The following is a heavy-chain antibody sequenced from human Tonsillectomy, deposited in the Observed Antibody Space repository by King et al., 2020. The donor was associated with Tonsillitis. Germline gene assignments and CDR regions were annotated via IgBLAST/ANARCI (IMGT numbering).Heavy chain of an antibody. J-gene: IGHJ2*01. CDR2: IAYDASYE. CDR1: GFTFGNYG. Sequence: VQLVESGGGVVQPGTSLRLSCAASGFTFGNYGMHWVRQAPGKGLEWVALIAYDASYENYADSVKGRFTISRDNSKNTLYLKMNSLRVEDTGVYYCAKDGIGLSGWYFDLWGRGTLVTVSS. V-gene: IGHV3-30*18. CDR3: AKDGIGLSGWYFDL. D-gene: IGHD3-16*01.